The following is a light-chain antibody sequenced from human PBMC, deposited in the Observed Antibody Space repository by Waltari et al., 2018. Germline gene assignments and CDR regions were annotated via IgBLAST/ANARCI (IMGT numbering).Light chain of an antibody. J-gene: IGLJ3*02. CDR3: AAWDDSLNGWV. CDR2: SNN. CDR1: SSNTGGPT. V-gene: IGLV1-44*01. Sequence: QSLMPPPPSSSGTPGQRVTISCSESSSNTGGPTVNWYQQLPGTAPKLLIYSNNQRPSGVPDRFSGSKSGTSASLAISGLQSEDEADYYCAAWDDSLNGWVFGGGTKLTVL.